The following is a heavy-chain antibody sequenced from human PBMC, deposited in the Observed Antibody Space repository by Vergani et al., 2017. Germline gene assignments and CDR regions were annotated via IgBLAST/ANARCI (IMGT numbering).Heavy chain of an antibody. D-gene: IGHD6-19*01. Sequence: QVQLHESGPGLVQSSETLSLTCSVSFDSIRNLYCNWIRQPPGKGLEWIGSIHYSENTNYNPSLKTRVTISVDTSKNQFSLTLTSVTAADTAVYYCASDTHSGQRADRWGQGSLVTVTS. CDR1: FDSIRNLY. V-gene: IGHV4-59*11. CDR2: IHYSENT. CDR3: ASDTHSGQRADR. J-gene: IGHJ5*02.